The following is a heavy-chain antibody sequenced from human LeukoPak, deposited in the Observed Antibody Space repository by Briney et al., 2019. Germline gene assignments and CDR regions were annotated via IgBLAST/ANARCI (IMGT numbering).Heavy chain of an antibody. D-gene: IGHD6-19*01. CDR3: ARDFGSSGWYERSRYYYYGMDV. CDR2: ISYDGSNK. J-gene: IGHJ6*02. CDR1: GFTFSSYA. Sequence: GGSLRLSCAASGFTFSSYAMHWVRQAPGKGLEWVAVISYDGSNKYYADSVKGRFTISRDNSKNTLYLQMNSLRAEDTAVYYCARDFGSSGWYERSRYYYYGMDVWGQGTTVTVSS. V-gene: IGHV3-30-3*01.